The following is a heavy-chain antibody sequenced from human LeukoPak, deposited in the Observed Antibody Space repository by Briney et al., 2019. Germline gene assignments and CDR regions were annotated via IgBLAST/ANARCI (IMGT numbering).Heavy chain of an antibody. J-gene: IGHJ1*01. CDR1: GFTSVDYA. CDR2: INRDGGSK. CDR3: AKAAAGTQYFQH. V-gene: IGHV3-20*04. Sequence: GRSMRLSCAAAGFTSVDYAMSWVRQAPGNLLEWVSGINRDGGSKGYAESVRGRFTISRDNAKNSLYLQMNSLRAEDMALYYCAKAAAGTQYFQHWGQGTLVTVSS. D-gene: IGHD6-13*01.